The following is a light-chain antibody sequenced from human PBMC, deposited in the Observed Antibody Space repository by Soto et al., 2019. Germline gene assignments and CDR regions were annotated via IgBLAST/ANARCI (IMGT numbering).Light chain of an antibody. CDR3: CAYAATYTYV. J-gene: IGLJ1*01. V-gene: IGLV2-23*02. CDR2: EVT. CDR1: SSDVGSYSH. Sequence: QSVLTQPASVSGSPGQSITISCSGTSSDVGSYSHVAWYQQFPGKTPKLIIYEVTYRPSGVSNRFSGSKFGNTASLTISGLQAEDEAEYYCCAYAATYTYVFGTGTKVTVL.